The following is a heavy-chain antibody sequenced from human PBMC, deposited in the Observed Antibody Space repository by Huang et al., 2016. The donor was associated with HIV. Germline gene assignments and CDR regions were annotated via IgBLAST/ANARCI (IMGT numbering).Heavy chain of an antibody. J-gene: IGHJ6*02. CDR2: ISYSGSN. CDR3: ARRDGMDV. Sequence: QLQLQESGPGLVKPSETLSLTCTVSGGSISSSSSYWGWIRQPPGKGLEWIGSISYSGSNYYNPSLKSRVTISVDTSKNQFSLKLSSVTAADTAVYYCARRDGMDVWGQGTTVTVSS. V-gene: IGHV4-39*01. CDR1: GGSISSSSSY.